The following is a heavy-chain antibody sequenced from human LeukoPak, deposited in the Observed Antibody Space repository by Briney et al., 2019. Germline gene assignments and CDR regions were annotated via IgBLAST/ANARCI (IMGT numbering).Heavy chain of an antibody. CDR1: RGSISTYF. CDR2: IYSSGRT. Sequence: SETLSLTCTVSRGSISTYFWSWIRQPAGKGLEWIGHIYSSGRTNYNPSLKSRVTISVDTSKNQFSLKLSSVTAADTAVYYCARRMGGDYGHWFDPWGQGTLVTVSS. D-gene: IGHD4-17*01. CDR3: ARRMGGDYGHWFDP. J-gene: IGHJ5*02. V-gene: IGHV4-4*07.